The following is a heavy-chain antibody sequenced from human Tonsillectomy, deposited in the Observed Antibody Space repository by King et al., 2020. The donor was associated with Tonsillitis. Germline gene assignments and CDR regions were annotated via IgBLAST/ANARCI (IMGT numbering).Heavy chain of an antibody. V-gene: IGHV1-69*09. J-gene: IGHJ5*02. Sequence: QLVQSGAEVKKPGSSVKVSCKASGGTFSSYAISWVRQAPGQGLEWMGRIIPILGIANYAQKFQGRVTITADKSTSTAYMELSSLRSADTSVYYCARENAYRSSWYTSPGEDGGWSDPGGQGTLVTVSS. CDR1: GGTFSSYA. D-gene: IGHD6-13*01. CDR3: ARENAYRSSWYTSPGEDGGWSDP. CDR2: IIPILGIA.